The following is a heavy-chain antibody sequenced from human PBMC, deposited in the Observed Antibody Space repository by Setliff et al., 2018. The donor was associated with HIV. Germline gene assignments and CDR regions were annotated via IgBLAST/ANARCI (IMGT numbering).Heavy chain of an antibody. D-gene: IGHD2-2*01. CDR1: GLTFNNHP. Sequence: LSCAASGLTFNNHPMSWVRQAPGKGLEWVSAIGMSGITTYYGGSVKGRFTISRDNSRNTLYLQMNGLRAEDTAVYYCATYAYGSGRLDYWGQGTLVTVSS. CDR2: IGMSGITT. J-gene: IGHJ4*02. V-gene: IGHV3-23*01. CDR3: ATYAYGSGRLDY.